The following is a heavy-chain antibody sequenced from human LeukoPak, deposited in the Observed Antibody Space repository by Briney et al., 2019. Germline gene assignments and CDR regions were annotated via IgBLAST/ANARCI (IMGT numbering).Heavy chain of an antibody. CDR1: GFTFSSYA. V-gene: IGHV3-23*01. J-gene: IGHJ4*02. D-gene: IGHD4-11*01. CDR2: ISGSGGST. Sequence: GGSLRLSCAASGFTFSSYAMSWVRQAPGKGLEWVSAISGSGGSTYYADSVKGRFTISRDNSKNTLYLQMNSLRAEDTAVDYCAKDRTVTTAVGDYWGQGTLVTVSS. CDR3: AKDRTVTTAVGDY.